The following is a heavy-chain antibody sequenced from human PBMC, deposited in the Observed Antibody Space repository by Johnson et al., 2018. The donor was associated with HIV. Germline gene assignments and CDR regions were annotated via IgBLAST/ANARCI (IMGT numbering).Heavy chain of an antibody. V-gene: IGHV3-30*04. D-gene: IGHD6-6*01. CDR3: ARDSSNSFRFEMYAFDI. Sequence: QVQLVESGGGLIQPGGSLRLSCAASGFTFSSYAMHWVRQAPGKGLEWVAVISYDAKHKYYADSLKGRFTISRDNSKNTLYLQMNSLRPEDTAVYYCARDSSNSFRFEMYAFDIWGQGTMVTVSS. CDR1: GFTFSSYA. CDR2: ISYDAKHK. J-gene: IGHJ3*02.